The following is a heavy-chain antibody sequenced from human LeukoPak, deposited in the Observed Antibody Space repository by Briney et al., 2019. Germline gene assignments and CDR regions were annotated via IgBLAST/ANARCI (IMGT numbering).Heavy chain of an antibody. V-gene: IGHV3-23*01. CDR3: ARVAIDGNCYQSDY. Sequence: PGGSLRLSCVASGFTFSNYAMTWVRQTPGKGPEWVSTISGRDISTYYPDSVKGRFTISRDNSKNTLYLQMNNVRAEDTAIYYCARVAIDGNCYQSDYWGQGTLVTVSS. D-gene: IGHD2-15*01. CDR1: GFTFSNYA. J-gene: IGHJ4*02. CDR2: ISGRDIST.